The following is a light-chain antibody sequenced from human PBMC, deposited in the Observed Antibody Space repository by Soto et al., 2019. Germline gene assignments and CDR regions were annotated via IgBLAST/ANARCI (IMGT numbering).Light chain of an antibody. CDR2: AAS. J-gene: IGKJ3*01. CDR3: QQSYSTLFT. Sequence: DIQMTQSPSSLSAFVGDRVTITCRASQTIIRYLNWYQQKPGRAPNLPIYAASSLQSGVPSRFSGSGSGTEFTLTITSLQPEDFATNYCQQSYSTLFTFGPGTKVEIK. CDR1: QTIIRY. V-gene: IGKV1-39*01.